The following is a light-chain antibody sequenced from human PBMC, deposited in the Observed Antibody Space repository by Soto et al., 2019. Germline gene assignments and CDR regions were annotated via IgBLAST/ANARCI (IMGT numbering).Light chain of an antibody. V-gene: IGLV2-23*01. J-gene: IGLJ2*01. Sequence: QSALTQPASVSASPGQSITISCTGTSSNVGNYDLVSWYQHHPDKAPKLIIYGGTKRPSGISSRFSGSKSGNTASLTISGLQAEDDADYYCCSFAVGAALVFGGGTKVTVL. CDR1: SSNVGNYDL. CDR3: CSFAVGAALV. CDR2: GGT.